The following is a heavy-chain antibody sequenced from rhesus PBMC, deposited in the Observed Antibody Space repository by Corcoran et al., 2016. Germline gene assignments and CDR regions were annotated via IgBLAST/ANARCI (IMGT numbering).Heavy chain of an antibody. CDR1: GGSFSSYW. D-gene: IGHD6S26*01. CDR3: ARSSGWSQSWDY. V-gene: IGHV4-80*01. J-gene: IGHJ4*01. Sequence: QVQLQESGPGLVKPSETLSLTCAVSGGSFSSYWWSWIRQPPGKGLEWIGETNGNSGSTNYNPSLKSRVTISKDASKNQFSLELSSVTAADPAVYYCARSSGWSQSWDYWGQGVLVTVSS. CDR2: TNGNSGST.